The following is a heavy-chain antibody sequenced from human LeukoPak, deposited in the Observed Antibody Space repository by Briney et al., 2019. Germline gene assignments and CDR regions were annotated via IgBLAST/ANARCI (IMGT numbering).Heavy chain of an antibody. V-gene: IGHV3-7*01. CDR3: ARDKVTY. Sequence: GGSLRHSCAASGFTFSNYWMSWVRQAPGKGLEWVAHINMDGGETYYVDSVKGRFTISRDNAKNSLYLQMNSLRVEDTAVYYCARDKVTYWGQGTLVTVSS. J-gene: IGHJ4*02. CDR2: INMDGGET. CDR1: GFTFSNYW.